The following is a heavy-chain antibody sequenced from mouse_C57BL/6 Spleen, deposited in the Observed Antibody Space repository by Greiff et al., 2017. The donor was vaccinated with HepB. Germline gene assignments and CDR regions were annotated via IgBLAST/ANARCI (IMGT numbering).Heavy chain of an antibody. J-gene: IGHJ3*01. CDR3: ARREGPYDYDVGFAY. CDR2: IDPSDSET. D-gene: IGHD2-4*01. CDR1: GYTFTSYW. Sequence: QVQLKQPGAELVRPGSSVKLSCKASGYTFTSYWMHWVKQRPIQGLEWIGNIDPSDSETHYNQKFKDKATLTVDKSSSTAYMQLSSLTSEDSAVYYCARREGPYDYDVGFAYWGQGTLVTVSA. V-gene: IGHV1-52*01.